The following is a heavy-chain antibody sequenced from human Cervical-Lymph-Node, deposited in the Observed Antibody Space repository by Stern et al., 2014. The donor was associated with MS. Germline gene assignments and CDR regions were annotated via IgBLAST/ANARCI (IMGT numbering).Heavy chain of an antibody. Sequence: QMQLVQSGAEVKNPGASVKVSCKASGYTFTDYYMQWMRQAPGQGLEWMGWIHPNNGGRKSAQTFQCWVTMTRDTSTSTAYMELSRLRSDDTAIYYCARASTTANNYYDGVDVWGQGTTVTVTS. J-gene: IGHJ6*02. CDR1: GYTFTDYY. CDR2: IHPNNGGR. CDR3: ARASTTANNYYDGVDV. D-gene: IGHD1-1*01. V-gene: IGHV1-2*04.